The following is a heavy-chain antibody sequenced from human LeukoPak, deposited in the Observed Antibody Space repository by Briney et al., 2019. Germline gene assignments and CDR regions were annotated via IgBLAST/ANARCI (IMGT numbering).Heavy chain of an antibody. D-gene: IGHD3-9*01. Sequence: GSLRLSCAASGFTFSSYWMHWVRQAPGRGLVRVSRINSDGSSTSYADSVKGRFTISRDNAENTLYLQMNSLRAEDTAVYYCARAYNGYYKQPDYWGQGTLVTVSS. CDR2: INSDGSST. J-gene: IGHJ4*02. CDR1: GFTFSSYW. CDR3: ARAYNGYYKQPDY. V-gene: IGHV3-74*01.